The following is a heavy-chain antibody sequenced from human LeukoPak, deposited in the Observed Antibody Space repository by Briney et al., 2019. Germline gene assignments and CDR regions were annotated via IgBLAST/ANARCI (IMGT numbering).Heavy chain of an antibody. CDR2: IYTSGST. CDR3: AAQKPPWFGELLDAFDI. Sequence: SETLSLTCTVSGGSISSYYWSWIRQPAGKGPEWIGRIYTSGSTNYNPSLKSRVTMSVDTSKNQFSLKLSSVTAADTAVYYCAAQKPPWFGELLDAFDIWGQGTMVTVSS. J-gene: IGHJ3*02. D-gene: IGHD3-10*01. CDR1: GGSISSYY. V-gene: IGHV4-4*07.